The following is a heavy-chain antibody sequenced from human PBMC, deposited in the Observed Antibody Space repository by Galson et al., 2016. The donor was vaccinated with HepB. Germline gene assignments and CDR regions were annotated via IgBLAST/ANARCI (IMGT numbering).Heavy chain of an antibody. CDR1: GYSFTTYG. J-gene: IGHJ1*01. D-gene: IGHD3-3*01. Sequence: SVKVSCKASGYSFTTYGISWVRQAPGQGLEWMGWISPYNRNTNYAQKFQGRVTMTTDTSTSTAYMEVRSLRSYDTAVYYCARGGGIFGVVIIPHEYFQHWGQGTLVTVSS. V-gene: IGHV1-18*01. CDR3: ARGGGIFGVVIIPHEYFQH. CDR2: ISPYNRNT.